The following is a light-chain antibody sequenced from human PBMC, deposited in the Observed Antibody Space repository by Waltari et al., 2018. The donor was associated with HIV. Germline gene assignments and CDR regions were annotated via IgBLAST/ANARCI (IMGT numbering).Light chain of an antibody. CDR2: KDS. CDR3: QSADITYTLGL. V-gene: IGLV3-25*03. J-gene: IGLJ2*01. Sequence: SYELAQPPSVSVSPGQPARLTCSGDTIPRQFVYCYQQKRGQAPLVVIYKDSVRPSGIPVRVSGFISVTTATLTISAVQAEDEADYCCQSADITYTLGLFGGGTRLTV. CDR1: TIPRQF.